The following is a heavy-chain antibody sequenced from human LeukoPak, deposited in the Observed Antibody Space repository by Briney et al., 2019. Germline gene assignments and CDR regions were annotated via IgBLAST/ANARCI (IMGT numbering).Heavy chain of an antibody. CDR2: IIPIFGTA. V-gene: IGHV1-69*13. CDR1: GYTFTSYG. Sequence: GASVKVSCKASGYTFTSYGISWVRQAPGQGLEWMGGIIPIFGTANYAQKFQGRVTITADESTSTAYMELSSLRSEDTAVYYCATSVRFLEWSAPGAFDIWGQGTMVTVSS. J-gene: IGHJ3*02. D-gene: IGHD3-3*01. CDR3: ATSVRFLEWSAPGAFDI.